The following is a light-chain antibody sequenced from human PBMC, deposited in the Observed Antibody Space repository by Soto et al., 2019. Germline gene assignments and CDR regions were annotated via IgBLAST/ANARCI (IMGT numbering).Light chain of an antibody. J-gene: IGKJ1*01. CDR1: QSISSY. CDR2: AAS. V-gene: IGKV1-39*01. Sequence: DIQMTQSPSSLSASVGDRVTITCRASQSISSYLNWYQHKPGKAPKLLIYAASSLQSGVPSRFSCSGSGTDFTLTISSLQPEDVATYYCQQSYSTPWTFGQGTNVEIK. CDR3: QQSYSTPWT.